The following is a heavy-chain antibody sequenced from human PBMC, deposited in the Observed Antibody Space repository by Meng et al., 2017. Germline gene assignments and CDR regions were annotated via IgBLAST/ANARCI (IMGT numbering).Heavy chain of an antibody. CDR2: RYYKSKWYT. Sequence: HQEQLGQGLARPSQPLCLPCAISGDSVYSISTDWNWTRHSPSRGIALLGRRYYKSKWYTDYALSVKSRITITPDTSKNQFSLKLNSVTPEDTAVYYCARGVVYAIFYFDYWGQGTLVTVSS. J-gene: IGHJ4*02. CDR3: ARGVVYAIFYFDY. D-gene: IGHD2-8*02. V-gene: IGHV6-1*01. CDR1: GDSVYSISTD.